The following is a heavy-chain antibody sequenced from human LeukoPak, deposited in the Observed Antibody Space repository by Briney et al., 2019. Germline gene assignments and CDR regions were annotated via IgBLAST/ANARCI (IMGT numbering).Heavy chain of an antibody. CDR2: IYHSGST. J-gene: IGHJ4*02. D-gene: IGHD5-18*01. CDR3: ARDGYSYGSRLRAFDY. V-gene: IGHV4-34*01. Sequence: ASETLSLTCAVYGGSFSGYYWSWIRQPPGKGLEWIGEIYHSGSTNYNPSLKSRVTISVDKSKNQFSLKLSSVTAADTAVYYCARDGYSYGSRLRAFDYWGQGTLVTVSS. CDR1: GGSFSGYY.